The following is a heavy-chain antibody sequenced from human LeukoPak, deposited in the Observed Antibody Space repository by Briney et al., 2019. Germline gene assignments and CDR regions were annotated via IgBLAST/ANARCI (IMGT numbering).Heavy chain of an antibody. Sequence: SETLSLICTVSGGPIRNSYWSWVRHSAGMGMQWIGRIHGTLGSTNHNPSLKSRVVMSLDTSSNQFSLRLSAMSAADTATYYCARIFDRDIWGQGTLVTVSP. J-gene: IGHJ3*02. CDR3: ARIFDRDI. V-gene: IGHV4-4*07. D-gene: IGHD3-3*01. CDR2: IHGTLGST. CDR1: GGPIRNSY.